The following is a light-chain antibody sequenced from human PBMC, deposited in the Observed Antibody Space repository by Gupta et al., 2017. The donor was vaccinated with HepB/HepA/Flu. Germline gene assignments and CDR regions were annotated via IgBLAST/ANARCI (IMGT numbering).Light chain of an antibody. CDR1: QAIGSF. CDR3: QQLKSYPLT. Sequence: DIQFTQSPSFLSASVGDRVTIPCRASQAIGSFLGWYQQKSGRAPKFLIYAASTLQSGVPSRFSGSGSGTEFTLTINSLQPEDFATYYCQQLKSYPLTFGGGTKVEI. V-gene: IGKV1-9*01. J-gene: IGKJ4*01. CDR2: AAS.